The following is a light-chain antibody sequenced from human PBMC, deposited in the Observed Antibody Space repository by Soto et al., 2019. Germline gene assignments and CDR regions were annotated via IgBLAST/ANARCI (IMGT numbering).Light chain of an antibody. CDR3: SSYTTNTSVV. CDR1: NSDIGYFRF. Sequence: QSVLTQPASVSGSPGQSITISCTGTNSDIGYFRFVSWYQQHPGKPPKLLIYEVNNRPSGLSNRFSGSKSGNTASLTISGLRAEGEGDYYCSSYTTNTSVVFGGGTKLTVL. V-gene: IGLV2-14*01. CDR2: EVN. J-gene: IGLJ2*01.